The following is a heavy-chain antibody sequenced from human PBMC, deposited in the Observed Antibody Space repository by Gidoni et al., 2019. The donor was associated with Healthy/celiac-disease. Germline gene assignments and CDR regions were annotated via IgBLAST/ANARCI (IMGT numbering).Heavy chain of an antibody. CDR2: ISSSIGDI. Sequence: EVQLVESGGGLVTPGGSLRLSCAASGFTFSSYSMIWVRQAPGKGLGVVSSISSSIGDIYYADSVKGRFTISRDNAKNSLYLQMNSLRAEDTSVYYCAGGYSGYDYVDYWGQGTLVTVSS. CDR3: AGGYSGYDYVDY. V-gene: IGHV3-21*01. D-gene: IGHD5-12*01. CDR1: GFTFSSYS. J-gene: IGHJ4*02.